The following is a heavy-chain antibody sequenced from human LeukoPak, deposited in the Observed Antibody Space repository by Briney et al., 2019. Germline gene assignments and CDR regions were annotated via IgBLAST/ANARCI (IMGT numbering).Heavy chain of an antibody. D-gene: IGHD4-17*01. CDR2: INPNSGGT. V-gene: IGHV1-2*02. J-gene: IGHJ4*02. CDR3: AREGPSTGTDFDY. Sequence: ASVKVSCKASGYTFTGYYMHWVRQAPGQGLEWMGWINPNSGGTNYAQKFQGRVTMTRDTSISTAYTELSRLRSDDMAVYYCAREGPSTGTDFDYWGQGTLVTVSS. CDR1: GYTFTGYY.